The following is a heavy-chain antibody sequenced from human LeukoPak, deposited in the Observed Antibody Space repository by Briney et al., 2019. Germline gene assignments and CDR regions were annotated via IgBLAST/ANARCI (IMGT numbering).Heavy chain of an antibody. D-gene: IGHD2-2*01. CDR3: ASRACTITACYVASWRCFDH. Sequence: GGSLRLSCEASGLTFSRYWLTWVRQAPGKGLEWVANINEGGSEKNYVDSVKGRFTISRDNAKSSLYLQMNNLRDDDTAVYHCASRACTITACYVASWRCFDHWGQGTPVTVSS. CDR2: INEGGSEK. J-gene: IGHJ4*02. V-gene: IGHV3-7*03. CDR1: GLTFSRYW.